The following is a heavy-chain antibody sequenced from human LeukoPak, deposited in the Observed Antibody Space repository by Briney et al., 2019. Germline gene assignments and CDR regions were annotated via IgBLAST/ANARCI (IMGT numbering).Heavy chain of an antibody. CDR1: GASISNYY. Sequence: SETLSLTCTVSGASISNYYWSWIRQPAGKGLEWIGRIYPSGSTNYNPSLKSRLTMSIDTSKNQFSLTLSSVTAADTAVYYCRGDYADAFDIWGQGTMVTVSS. J-gene: IGHJ3*02. D-gene: IGHD3-16*01. CDR3: RGDYADAFDI. V-gene: IGHV4-4*07. CDR2: IYPSGST.